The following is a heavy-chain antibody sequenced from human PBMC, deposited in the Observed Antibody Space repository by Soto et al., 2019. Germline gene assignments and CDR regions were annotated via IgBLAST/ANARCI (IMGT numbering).Heavy chain of an antibody. CDR1: GYTFTSHD. CDR3: ASDMSTT. CDR2: MNPNSGHT. J-gene: IGHJ5*02. Sequence: QVQLVQSGAEVKKPGASVKVSCKASGYTFTSHDINWMRQATGQGLEWMGWMNPNSGHTNYAQKFQGRVTMTRNTAISTAYMEWTSLRSEDTAVYYCASDMSTTWGQGTLVTVSS. D-gene: IGHD2-2*01. V-gene: IGHV1-8*01.